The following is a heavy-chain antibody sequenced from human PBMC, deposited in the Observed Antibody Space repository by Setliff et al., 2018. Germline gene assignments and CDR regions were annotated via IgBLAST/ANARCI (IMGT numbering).Heavy chain of an antibody. V-gene: IGHV4-39*07. CDR1: GGSVSSTSHY. CDR2: VYYSGYT. D-gene: IGHD3-10*01. Sequence: PSETLSLTCTVSGGSVSSTSHYWGWIRRAPGKGMEWIGSVYYSGYTYSKPSLQSRVSMSVDASKNQFSLKLASVTAADTAVYYCGRVDFTMIQGVVGHWGQGTLVT. CDR3: GRVDFTMIQGVVGH. J-gene: IGHJ1*01.